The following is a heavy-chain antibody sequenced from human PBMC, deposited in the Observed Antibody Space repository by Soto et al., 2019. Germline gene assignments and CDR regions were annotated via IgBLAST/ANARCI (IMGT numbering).Heavy chain of an antibody. J-gene: IGHJ4*02. D-gene: IGHD2-2*01. CDR2: TSNIGST. CDR3: ARGGGSTKVDY. Sequence: QVQLQESGPGLVKPSQTLSLTCTVSGGSITSSGYYWSWIRQHPGEGMEWIGFTSNIGSTSYNPSLKSRVTISVDTASNQFSLNLKSGTASDTAVYYCARGGGSTKVDYWGQGTLVTVPP. CDR1: GGSITSSGYY. V-gene: IGHV4-31*03.